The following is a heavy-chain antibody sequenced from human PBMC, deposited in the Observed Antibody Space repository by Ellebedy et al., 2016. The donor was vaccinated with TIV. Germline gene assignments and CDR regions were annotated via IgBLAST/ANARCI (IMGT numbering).Heavy chain of an antibody. J-gene: IGHJ4*02. CDR3: AERVSGSPSPPDS. Sequence: GESLKISCAASGLTFSNYAIIWVRQAPGKGLQWVSSISGDGGSTLYADSVKGRFTISRDNSRNTVYLQMNSLRVEDTAVYYCAERVSGSPSPPDSWGQGTLVAVSS. D-gene: IGHD3-10*01. CDR2: ISGDGGST. V-gene: IGHV3-23*01. CDR1: GLTFSNYA.